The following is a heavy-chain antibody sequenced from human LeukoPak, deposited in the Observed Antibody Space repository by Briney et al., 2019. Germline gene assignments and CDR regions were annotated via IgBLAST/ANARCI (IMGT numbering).Heavy chain of an antibody. J-gene: IGHJ6*03. CDR2: IKQDGSEI. V-gene: IGHV3-7*01. CDR3: ARDGYYMDV. Sequence: GGSLRLSCVASGFTFSNYWMSWVRQAPGKGLEWVANIKQDGSEIYYVGSVKGRFTISRDNAKNSLYLQMNSLRAEDTAVYYCARDGYYMDVWGKGTTVTVSS. CDR1: GFTFSNYW.